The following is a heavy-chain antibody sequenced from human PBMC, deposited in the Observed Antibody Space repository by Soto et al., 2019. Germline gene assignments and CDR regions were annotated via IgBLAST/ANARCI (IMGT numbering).Heavy chain of an antibody. D-gene: IGHD3-9*01. J-gene: IGHJ4*02. Sequence: SETLSLTCTVSGGSIGTYYWSWIRQPPGKGLEWIGYIYYRGNTDYNPSLKSRVTISLDTPRNQFSLKLSSVTAADTAVYYCARHPGHYDILTGYTTYYFDSWGQGILVTVSS. CDR1: GGSIGTYY. V-gene: IGHV4-59*08. CDR2: IYYRGNT. CDR3: ARHPGHYDILTGYTTYYFDS.